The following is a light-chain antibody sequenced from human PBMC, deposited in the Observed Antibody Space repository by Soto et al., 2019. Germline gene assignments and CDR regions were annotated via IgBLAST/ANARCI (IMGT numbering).Light chain of an antibody. V-gene: IGLV2-14*01. CDR3: SSYTSSSTRV. CDR2: DVS. CDR1: SSDVGGYNY. J-gene: IGLJ1*01. Sequence: QPASVSGSPGQSITISCTGASSDVGGYNYVSWYQQHPGKAPKLMIYDVSDRPSGVSNRFSGSKSGNTASLTISGLQAEDEADYYCSSYTSSSTRVFGTGTKLTVL.